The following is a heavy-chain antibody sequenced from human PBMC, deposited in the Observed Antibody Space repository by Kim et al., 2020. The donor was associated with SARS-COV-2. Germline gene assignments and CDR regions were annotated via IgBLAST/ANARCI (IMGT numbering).Heavy chain of an antibody. CDR2: ISGSGGST. J-gene: IGHJ4*02. V-gene: IGHV3-23*01. Sequence: GGSLRLSCAASGFTFRSYAMSWVRQAPGKGLEWVSAISGSGGSTYYADSVKGRFTISRDNSKNTLYLQMNSLRAEDTAVYYCAKSIAVAGTSFDCWGQGTLVTVSS. D-gene: IGHD6-19*01. CDR3: AKSIAVAGTSFDC. CDR1: GFTFRSYA.